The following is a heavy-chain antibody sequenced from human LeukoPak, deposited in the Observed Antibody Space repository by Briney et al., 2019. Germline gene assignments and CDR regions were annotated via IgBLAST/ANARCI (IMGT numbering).Heavy chain of an antibody. Sequence: ASVKASCKASGYTFTSYYMHWVRQAPGQGLEWMGWINPNSGGTNYAQKFQGRVTMTRDTSISTAYMELSRLRSDDTAVYYCARDSTSYYDILTGYYPVNYMDVWGKGTTVTISS. J-gene: IGHJ6*03. D-gene: IGHD3-9*01. CDR2: INPNSGGT. CDR1: GYTFTSYY. V-gene: IGHV1-2*02. CDR3: ARDSTSYYDILTGYYPVNYMDV.